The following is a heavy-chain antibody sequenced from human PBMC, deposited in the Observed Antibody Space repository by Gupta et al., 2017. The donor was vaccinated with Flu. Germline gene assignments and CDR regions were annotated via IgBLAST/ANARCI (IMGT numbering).Heavy chain of an antibody. V-gene: IGHV2-70*20. D-gene: IGHD5-12*01. CDR2: IDGEDDS. CDR1: GFPLSTYGIS. Sequence: QFALRESGPALIKSTQTLTLTCSLSGFPLSTYGISMTWVRQPPGKGLEWLGLIDGEDDSYYTPSLETRLTISRDTSKNQVVLTMTNMGPDDTATYFCARATDGGYSFLDYWGQGILVTVSS. CDR3: ARATDGGYSFLDY. J-gene: IGHJ4*02.